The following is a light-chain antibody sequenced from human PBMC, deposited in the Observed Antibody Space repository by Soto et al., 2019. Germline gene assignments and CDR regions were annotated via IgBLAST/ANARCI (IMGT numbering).Light chain of an antibody. Sequence: DIQMTQSPFTLSASVGDRVTITCRASQSISSWLAWYQQKPGKAPKLLIYKASNLGGGVPSSFSGGGAGAEIPLTISSLQPDDFTTYCCQRYNTYSSFGQGTKVDIK. CDR3: QRYNTYSS. V-gene: IGKV1-5*03. CDR1: QSISSW. CDR2: KAS. J-gene: IGKJ1*01.